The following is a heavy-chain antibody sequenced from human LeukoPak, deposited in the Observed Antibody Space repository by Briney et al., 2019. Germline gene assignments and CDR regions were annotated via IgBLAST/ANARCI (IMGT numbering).Heavy chain of an antibody. CDR3: AKGVSYDSGGYYYFDY. Sequence: PGGSLRLSCAASGFTVSSNYMSWVRQAPGKGLEWVSLIYSGGSTYYADSVKGRFTISRDTSKNTLYLQMNSLRAEDTAVYYCAKGVSYDSGGYYYFDYWGQGTLVTVSS. CDR1: GFTVSSNY. V-gene: IGHV3-53*01. CDR2: IYSGGST. J-gene: IGHJ4*02. D-gene: IGHD3-22*01.